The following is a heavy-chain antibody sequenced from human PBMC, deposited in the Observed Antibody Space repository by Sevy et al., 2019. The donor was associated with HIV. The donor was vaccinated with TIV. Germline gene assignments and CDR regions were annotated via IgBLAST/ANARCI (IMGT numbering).Heavy chain of an antibody. CDR2: ISGSGGST. CDR1: GFTFSTYT. V-gene: IGHV3-23*01. D-gene: IGHD6-13*01. J-gene: IGHJ6*02. CDR3: AKGDSTFYGLDV. Sequence: GGSLRLSCAASGFTFSTYTMNWARQAPGKGLEWVSAISGSGGSTYYADSVKGRFTISRAKSKNTLFLQMNSLRAEDTAVYYCAKGDSTFYGLDVWGQGTTVTVS.